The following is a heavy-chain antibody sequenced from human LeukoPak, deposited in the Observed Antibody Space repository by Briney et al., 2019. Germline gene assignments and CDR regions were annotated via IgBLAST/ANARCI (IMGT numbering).Heavy chain of an antibody. D-gene: IGHD2-2*02. Sequence: SSETLSLTCTVSGGSISSSSYYWGWIRQPPGKGLEWIGSIYYSGSTYYNPSLKSRVTISVDTSKNQFSLKLSSVTAADTAVYYCARTGCSSTSCYTEFDYWGQGTLVTVSS. CDR1: GGSISSSSYY. CDR3: ARTGCSSTSCYTEFDY. J-gene: IGHJ4*02. CDR2: IYYSGST. V-gene: IGHV4-39*01.